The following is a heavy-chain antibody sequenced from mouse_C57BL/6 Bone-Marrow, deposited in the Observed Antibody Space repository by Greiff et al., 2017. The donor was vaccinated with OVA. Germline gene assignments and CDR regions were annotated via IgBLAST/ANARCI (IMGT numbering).Heavy chain of an antibody. V-gene: IGHV5-17*01. J-gene: IGHJ4*01. D-gene: IGHD1-1*01. CDR3: AKIYYYGSIYAMDY. CDR2: ISSGSSTI. CDR1: GFTFSDYG. Sequence: EVMLVESGGGLVKPGGSLKLSCAASGFTFSDYGMHWVRQAPEKGLEWVAYISSGSSTIYYADTVKGRFTISRDNAKNTLFLQMTSLRSDDTAMYYCAKIYYYGSIYAMDYWGQGTSVTVSS.